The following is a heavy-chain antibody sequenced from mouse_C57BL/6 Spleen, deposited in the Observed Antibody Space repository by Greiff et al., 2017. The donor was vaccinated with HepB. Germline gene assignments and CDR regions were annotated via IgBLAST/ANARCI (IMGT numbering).Heavy chain of an antibody. Sequence: EVQLQQSGPELVKPGASVKISCKASGYTFTDYYMNWVKQSHGKSLEWIGDINPNNGGTSYNQKFKGKATLTVDKSSSTAYMELRSLTSEASAVYYCAIYGSSYVQYYFDYWGQGTTLTVSS. J-gene: IGHJ2*01. CDR2: INPNNGGT. CDR1: GYTFTDYY. V-gene: IGHV1-26*01. D-gene: IGHD1-1*01. CDR3: AIYGSSYVQYYFDY.